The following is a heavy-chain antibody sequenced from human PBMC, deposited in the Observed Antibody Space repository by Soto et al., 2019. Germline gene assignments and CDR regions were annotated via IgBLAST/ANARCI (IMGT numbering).Heavy chain of an antibody. J-gene: IGHJ6*02. CDR1: GGTFSSYA. V-gene: IGHV1-69*01. D-gene: IGHD2-2*01. Sequence: QVQLVQSGAEVKKPGSSVKVSCKASGGTFSSYAISWVRQAHGQGLEWMGGTIPISGTANYAQKFQGRVTITGDESTSTAYMELSSLRSEDTAVYYCARSQGSSTSLEIYYYYYYGMDVWGQATTVTVSS. CDR3: ARSQGSSTSLEIYYYYYYGMDV. CDR2: TIPISGTA.